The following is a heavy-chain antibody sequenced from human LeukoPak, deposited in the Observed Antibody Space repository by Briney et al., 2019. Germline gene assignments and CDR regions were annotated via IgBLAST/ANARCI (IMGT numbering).Heavy chain of an antibody. CDR3: ARVRVSSGSHPWYFVY. V-gene: IGHV4-59*01. CDR2: IYYSGST. CDR1: RGSISSYY. D-gene: IGHD3-22*01. Sequence: SETLSLTCTVSRGSISSYYWSWIRQPPGQGLEWIGYIYYSGSTDYNPSLKSQVNISVDTSKNQFSLKLSSVTAADTAVYYCARVRVSSGSHPWYFVYWGQGTLVTVSS. J-gene: IGHJ4*02.